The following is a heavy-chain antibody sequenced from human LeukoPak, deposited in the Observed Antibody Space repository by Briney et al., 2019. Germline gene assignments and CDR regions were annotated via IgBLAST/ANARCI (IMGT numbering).Heavy chain of an antibody. CDR3: AAFVAVAGKEVDF. V-gene: IGHV1-46*01. D-gene: IGHD6-13*01. CDR1: GYTFSNYN. Sequence: ASVKVSCKASGYTFSNYNMNWVRQAPGQGLECMGLINPSAISTDYAQKFQGRVTMTRDTSTTTVYMELSSLRSEDTAVYYCAAFVAVAGKEVDFWGQGTLVTVSS. J-gene: IGHJ4*02. CDR2: INPSAIST.